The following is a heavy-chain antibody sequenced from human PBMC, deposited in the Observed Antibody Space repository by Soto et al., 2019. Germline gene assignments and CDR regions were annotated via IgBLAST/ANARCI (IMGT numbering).Heavy chain of an antibody. CDR2: IRSNAYGGTT. Sequence: GGSLRLSCTASGFTFGDYAMSWFRQAPGKGLEWVGFIRSNAYGGTTEYAASVKGRFTISRDDSKSIAYLQMNSLKTEDTAVYYCTRDRLYSSSWYGLRASDYWGQGTLVTVSS. CDR3: TRDRLYSSSWYGLRASDY. J-gene: IGHJ4*02. CDR1: GFTFGDYA. D-gene: IGHD6-13*01. V-gene: IGHV3-49*03.